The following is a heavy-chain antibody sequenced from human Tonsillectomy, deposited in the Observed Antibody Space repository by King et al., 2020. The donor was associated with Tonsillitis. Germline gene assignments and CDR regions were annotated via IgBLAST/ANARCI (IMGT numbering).Heavy chain of an antibody. Sequence: VQLVESGGGLVKPGGSLRLSCAASGFTFSSYSMNWVRQAPGKGLEWVSSISSSSSYIYYADSVKGRFTISRDNAKNSLYLQMNSLRAEDTAVYHCARVSSLGAFDIWGHGTMVTVSS. CDR1: GFTFSSYS. CDR3: ARVSSLGAFDI. V-gene: IGHV3-21*01. CDR2: ISSSSSYI. J-gene: IGHJ3*02.